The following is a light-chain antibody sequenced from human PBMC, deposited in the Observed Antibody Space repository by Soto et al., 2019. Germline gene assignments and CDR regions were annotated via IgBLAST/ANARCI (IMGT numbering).Light chain of an antibody. Sequence: QSVLTQPPSVSAAPGQKVTISCSGSSSNIGNNYVSWYQQLPGTAPKLLIYDNNKRPSGIPDRFSGSKSGTSATLGITGLQTGDEADYYCGTWDSNLSAVVFGGGNKLTVL. CDR3: GTWDSNLSAVV. J-gene: IGLJ2*01. CDR1: SSNIGNNY. CDR2: DNN. V-gene: IGLV1-51*01.